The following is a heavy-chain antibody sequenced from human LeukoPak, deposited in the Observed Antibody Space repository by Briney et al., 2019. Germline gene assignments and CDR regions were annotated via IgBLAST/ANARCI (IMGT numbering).Heavy chain of an antibody. V-gene: IGHV3-7*01. Sequence: GGSLRLSCAASGFTFSSYGMGWVRQAPGKRLEWVANMNIDGSEKYYADSAKGRFTISGDNARNSVYLQMNSLRVEGTAVYYCARDPVEWELLLDYWGQGTLVTVSS. CDR3: ARDPVEWELLLDY. CDR1: GFTFSSYG. CDR2: MNIDGSEK. D-gene: IGHD1-26*01. J-gene: IGHJ4*02.